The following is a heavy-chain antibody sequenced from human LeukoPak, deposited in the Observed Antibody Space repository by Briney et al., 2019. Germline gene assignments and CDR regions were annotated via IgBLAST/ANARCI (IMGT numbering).Heavy chain of an antibody. J-gene: IGHJ4*02. CDR1: GGSISSYY. V-gene: IGHV4-39*07. CDR3: ARSVGYYDFWSGLPDFDY. D-gene: IGHD3-3*01. Sequence: SETLSVTCTVSGGSISSYYWGWIRQPPGKGLEWIGSIYFSGSTYYNPSLKRRVTISVDTSKNQFSLKLSSVTAADTAVYYCARSVGYYDFWSGLPDFDYWGQGTLVTVSS. CDR2: IYFSGST.